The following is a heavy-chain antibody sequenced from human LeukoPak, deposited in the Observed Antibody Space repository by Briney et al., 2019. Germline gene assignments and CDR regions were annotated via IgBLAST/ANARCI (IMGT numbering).Heavy chain of an antibody. CDR1: GFSFSYYG. Sequence: GGSLRLSCAASGFSFSYYGMTWVRQAPGKGLEWVSVIYKNAITYHADTVKGRFTISRDNAKNMLYLQMNSLRADDTAVYYCARSLRVRGVPDYMDVWGKGTTVIISS. CDR3: ARSLRVRGVPDYMDV. V-gene: IGHV3-53*01. J-gene: IGHJ6*03. D-gene: IGHD3-10*01. CDR2: IYKNAIT.